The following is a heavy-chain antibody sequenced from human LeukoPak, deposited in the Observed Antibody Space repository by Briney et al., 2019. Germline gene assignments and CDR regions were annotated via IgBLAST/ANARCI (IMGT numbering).Heavy chain of an antibody. V-gene: IGHV4-39*01. CDR1: GGSISSSSYY. CDR3: ARQRIKLGRAFDI. Sequence: PSETLSLTCTVSGGSISSSSYYWGWIRQPPGKGLEWIGSIYYSGSTYYDPSLKSRVTISVDTSKNQFSLKLSSVTAADTAVYYCARQRIKLGRAFDIWGQGTMVTVSS. CDR2: IYYSGST. D-gene: IGHD7-27*01. J-gene: IGHJ3*02.